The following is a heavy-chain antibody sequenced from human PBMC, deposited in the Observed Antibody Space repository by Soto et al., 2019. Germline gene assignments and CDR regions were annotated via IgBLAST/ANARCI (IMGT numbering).Heavy chain of an antibody. J-gene: IGHJ4*02. CDR3: AKEKHDFWSGYYVTNSYYFDY. CDR1: GFTFDDYT. Sequence: GGSLRLSCAASGFTFDDYTMHWVRQPPGKGLEWVSLISWDGGSTYYADSVKGRFTISRDNSKNSLYLQMNSLRTEDTALYYCAKEKHDFWSGYYVTNSYYFDYWGQGTLVTVSS. D-gene: IGHD3-3*01. CDR2: ISWDGGST. V-gene: IGHV3-43*01.